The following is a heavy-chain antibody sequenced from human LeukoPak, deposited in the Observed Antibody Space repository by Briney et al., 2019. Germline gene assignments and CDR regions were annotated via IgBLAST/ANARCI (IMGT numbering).Heavy chain of an antibody. CDR3: VTPGGSYQGLYYYYMDV. Sequence: PSETLSLTCNVSGVSMRSRTYYWGWIRQPPGKGLEWIGSIFYSGSTYYNPSLRSRVTISVDTSNNQFSLELNSVTAADTAIYYCVTPGGSYQGLYYYYMDVWGKGTTVTVSS. CDR2: IFYSGST. J-gene: IGHJ6*03. CDR1: GVSMRSRTYY. D-gene: IGHD2-15*01. V-gene: IGHV4-39*01.